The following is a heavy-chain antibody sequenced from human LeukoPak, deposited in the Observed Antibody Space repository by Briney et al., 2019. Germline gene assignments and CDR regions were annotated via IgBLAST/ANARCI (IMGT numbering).Heavy chain of an antibody. CDR3: ARDFLEGGDYTAYARHNWFDP. CDR2: IYYSGST. Sequence: SETLSLTCAVYGGSFSGYYWSWIRQPPGKGLEWIGYIYYSGSTNYNPSLKSRVTISVDTSKNQFSLKLSSVTAADTAVYYCARDFLEGGDYTAYARHNWFDPWGQGTLVTVSS. CDR1: GGSFSGYY. D-gene: IGHD4-17*01. V-gene: IGHV4-59*01. J-gene: IGHJ5*02.